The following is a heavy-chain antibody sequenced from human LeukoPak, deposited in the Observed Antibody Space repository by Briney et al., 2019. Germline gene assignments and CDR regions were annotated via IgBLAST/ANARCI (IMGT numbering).Heavy chain of an antibody. J-gene: IGHJ4*02. CDR1: GFTLSSYA. V-gene: IGHV3-30-3*01. Sequence: QLGRSLRLSCAASGFTLSSYAMHWVRQAPGKGLEWVAVISYDGSNKYYADSVKGRFTISRDNSKNTLYLQMNSLRAEDTAVYYCARSDGYKSPLDYWGQGTLVTVSS. D-gene: IGHD5-24*01. CDR3: ARSDGYKSPLDY. CDR2: ISYDGSNK.